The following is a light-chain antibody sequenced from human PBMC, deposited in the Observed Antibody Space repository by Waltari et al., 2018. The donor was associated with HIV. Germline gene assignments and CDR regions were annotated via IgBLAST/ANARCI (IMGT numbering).Light chain of an antibody. CDR1: TPGSRS. V-gene: IGLV3-21*04. J-gene: IGLJ1*01. CDR2: YGS. Sequence: SYVLTQPPSVSVAPGETARLICGGNTPGSRSVNWYQQKPGQAPLLVMYYGSDRPSGIPERFSGSNSGNTATLTISRIEAGDEADYFCQVWDSSSDHHVFGTGTKVTVL. CDR3: QVWDSSSDHHV.